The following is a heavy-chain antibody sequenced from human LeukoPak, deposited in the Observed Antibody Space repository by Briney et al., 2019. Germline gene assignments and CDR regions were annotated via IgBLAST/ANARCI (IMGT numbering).Heavy chain of an antibody. Sequence: PSETLSLTCTVSGGSITSGGYYWSWIRHHPGKRLEWIGYIYYSGSTHYNPSLKSRVTISVDASKNQFSLKLSSVTAADTAAYYCARRFYSSSSFDYWGQGTLVTVSS. CDR2: IYYSGST. CDR3: ARRFYSSSSFDY. D-gene: IGHD6-6*01. CDR1: GGSITSGGYY. J-gene: IGHJ4*02. V-gene: IGHV4-31*03.